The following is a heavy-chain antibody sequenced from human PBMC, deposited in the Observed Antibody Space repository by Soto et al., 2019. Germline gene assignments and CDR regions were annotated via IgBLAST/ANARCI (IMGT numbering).Heavy chain of an antibody. V-gene: IGHV1-24*01. Sequence: ASVKVSCKVSGYTLTELSMHWVRQAPGKGLEWMGGFDPEDGETIYAQKFQGRVTMTEDTSTDTAYMELSSLRSEDTAVYYCATLANWGSKGWFDPWGQGTLVTVSS. CDR3: ATLANWGSKGWFDP. CDR1: GYTLTELS. J-gene: IGHJ5*02. CDR2: FDPEDGET. D-gene: IGHD7-27*01.